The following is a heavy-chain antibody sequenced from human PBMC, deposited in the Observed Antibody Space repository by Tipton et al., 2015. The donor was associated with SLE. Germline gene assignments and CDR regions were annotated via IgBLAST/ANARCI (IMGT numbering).Heavy chain of an antibody. CDR2: IYTSGST. Sequence: TLSLTCTVSGGSISSGSYYWSWIRQPAGKGLEWIGYIYTSGSTNYNPSLKSRVTISVDTSKNQFSLKLSSVTAADTAVYYCARDQSSGSAFDYWGQGTLVTASS. V-gene: IGHV4-61*09. J-gene: IGHJ4*02. CDR1: GGSISSGSYY. CDR3: ARDQSSGSAFDY. D-gene: IGHD6-19*01.